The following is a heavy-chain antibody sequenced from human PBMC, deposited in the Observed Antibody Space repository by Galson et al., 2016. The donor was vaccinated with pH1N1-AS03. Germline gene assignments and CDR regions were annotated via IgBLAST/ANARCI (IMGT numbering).Heavy chain of an antibody. D-gene: IGHD1-1*01. Sequence: SLRLSCAVSGFSISSGAMTWVCQAPGKGLEWVATINKDEDERYYMGSVKGRCTISRDNVRNSLYLQMNSLRDEDTGVYFCARWSNNWDWAIDYWGQGTLVTVSS. CDR3: ARWSNNWDWAIDY. CDR2: INKDEDER. V-gene: IGHV3-7*01. J-gene: IGHJ4*02. CDR1: GFSISSGA.